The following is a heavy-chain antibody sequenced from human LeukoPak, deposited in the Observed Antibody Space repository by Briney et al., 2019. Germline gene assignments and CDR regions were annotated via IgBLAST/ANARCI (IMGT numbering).Heavy chain of an antibody. CDR2: MNPNSGNT. D-gene: IGHD6-13*01. J-gene: IGHJ4*02. Sequence: GASVKVSCKASGYTFTSYDINWVRQATGQGLEWMGWMNPNSGNTGYAQKFQGRATITRNTSISTAYMELSSLRSEDTAVYYCARGFSWVQLQDYWGQGTLVTVSS. CDR3: ARGFSWVQLQDY. V-gene: IGHV1-8*03. CDR1: GYTFTSYD.